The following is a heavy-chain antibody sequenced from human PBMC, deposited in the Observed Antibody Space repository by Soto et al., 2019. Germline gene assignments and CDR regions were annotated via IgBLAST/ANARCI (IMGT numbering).Heavy chain of an antibody. CDR1: GGSVSSGSYY. CDR2: MYYSGSS. CDR3: ASERTGDPTFFDS. D-gene: IGHD1-1*01. Sequence: PSETLSLTCTVSGGSVSSGSYYWSWIRQPPGKGLEWIGYMYYSGSSDYNPSLKNRVTISVDTSKNQFSLNLSSVTAADTAVYFCASERTGDPTFFDSWGQGTLVTAPQ. V-gene: IGHV4-61*01. J-gene: IGHJ4*02.